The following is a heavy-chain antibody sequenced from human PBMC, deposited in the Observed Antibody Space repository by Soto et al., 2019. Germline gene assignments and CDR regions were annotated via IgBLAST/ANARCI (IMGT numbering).Heavy chain of an antibody. J-gene: IGHJ4*02. CDR3: ATGGGWLQNSNLRGLYFDY. Sequence: AETLSLTCSVSGGSIRGSYCSWIRQPPEKGLEWIASISYTGSATHNPSLKSRVSVSVDTTENQCSLKLTSVTAADTATYYCATGGGWLQNSNLRGLYFDYWGQGALVTVSS. CDR1: GGSIRGSY. CDR2: ISYTGSA. V-gene: IGHV4-59*01. D-gene: IGHD6-19*01.